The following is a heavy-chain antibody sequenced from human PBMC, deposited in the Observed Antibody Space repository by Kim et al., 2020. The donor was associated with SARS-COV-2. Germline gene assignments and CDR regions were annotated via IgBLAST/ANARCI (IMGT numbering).Heavy chain of an antibody. CDR2: FDPEDGET. CDR3: ATGPGSGSYYKRPWFDP. CDR1: GYTLTELS. D-gene: IGHD3-10*01. V-gene: IGHV1-24*01. Sequence: ASVKVSCKVSGYTLTELSMHWVRQAPGKGLEWMGGFDPEDGETIYAQKFQGRVTMTEDTSTDTAYMELSSLRSEDTAVYYCATGPGSGSYYKRPWFDPWGQGTLVTVSS. J-gene: IGHJ5*02.